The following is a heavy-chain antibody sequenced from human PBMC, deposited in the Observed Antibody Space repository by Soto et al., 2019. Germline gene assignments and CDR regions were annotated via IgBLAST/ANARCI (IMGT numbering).Heavy chain of an antibody. CDR2: INHSGST. J-gene: IGHJ6*02. CDR1: GGSFSNYY. D-gene: IGHD3-3*01. CDR3: ARGLEWSRGMDV. Sequence: QVQLQQWGAGLLKPSETLSLTCAVYGGSFSNYYWSWVRQPPGKGLEWIGEINHSGSTNSNPSLKSRVTISVDTSKNQFSLKLSSVTAADTAVYYCARGLEWSRGMDVWGQGTTVTVSS. V-gene: IGHV4-34*01.